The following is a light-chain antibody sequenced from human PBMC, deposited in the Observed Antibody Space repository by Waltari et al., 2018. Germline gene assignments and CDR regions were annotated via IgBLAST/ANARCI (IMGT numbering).Light chain of an antibody. Sequence: VILTQSPVTLSLSPGERATLSCRASQSVSSYLAWYQQKPGQAPRLLIYGASSRATGIPDRFSGSGSGTDFTLTISSLEPEDVGVYHCYQHSSGYSFGQGTKVEIK. CDR1: QSVSSY. CDR2: GAS. J-gene: IGKJ2*03. CDR3: YQHSSGYS. V-gene: IGKV3-11*01.